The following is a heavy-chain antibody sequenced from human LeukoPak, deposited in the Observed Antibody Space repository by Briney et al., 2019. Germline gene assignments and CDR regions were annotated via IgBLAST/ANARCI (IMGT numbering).Heavy chain of an antibody. CDR2: IYNSGNT. Sequence: SETLSLTCIVSGGSISSSSYCWGWIRQPPGKGLEWIGSIYNSGNTYYNPSLKSRVTISVDTSKNQFSLKLSSVTAADTAVYYCARERYYYDSSSEGNYWGQGTLVTVSS. CDR3: ARERYYYDSSSEGNY. J-gene: IGHJ4*02. CDR1: GGSISSSSYC. V-gene: IGHV4-39*01. D-gene: IGHD3-22*01.